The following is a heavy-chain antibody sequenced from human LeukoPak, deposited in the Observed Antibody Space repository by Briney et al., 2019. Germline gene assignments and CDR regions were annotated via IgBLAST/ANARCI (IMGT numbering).Heavy chain of an antibody. CDR3: ARDRYYDSSGYLPFDY. CDR1: GGSISSYY. D-gene: IGHD3-22*01. Sequence: PSETLSLTCTVSGGSISSYYWSWIRQPAGKGLEWIGRIYTSGSTNYNPSLKSRVTMSVDTSKNQFSLKLSSVTAADTAVYYCARDRYYDSSGYLPFDYWGQGTLVAVSS. CDR2: IYTSGST. V-gene: IGHV4-4*07. J-gene: IGHJ4*02.